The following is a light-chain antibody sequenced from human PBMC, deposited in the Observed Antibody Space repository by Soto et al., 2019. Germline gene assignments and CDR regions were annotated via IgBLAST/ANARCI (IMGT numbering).Light chain of an antibody. V-gene: IGKV1-5*03. J-gene: IGKJ1*01. CDR1: QSISSW. Sequence: DIQMTQSPSTLSASVGDRVTITCRASQSISSWLAWYQQKPGKAPKLLIYKASSLESGVPSRFSGSGSGAEFTITISSLQPDDFATYYCQQYNRYCTFGQGTKVEIK. CDR3: QQYNRYCT. CDR2: KAS.